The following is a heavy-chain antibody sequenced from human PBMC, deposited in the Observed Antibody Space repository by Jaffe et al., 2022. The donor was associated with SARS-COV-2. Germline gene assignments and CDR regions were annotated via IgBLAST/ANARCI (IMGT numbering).Heavy chain of an antibody. J-gene: IGHJ6*03. V-gene: IGHV4-34*01. CDR1: GGSFSGYY. D-gene: IGHD5-18*01. Sequence: QVQLQQWGAGLLKPSETLSLTCAVYGGSFSGYYWSWIRQPPGKGLEWIGEINHSGSTNYNPSLKSRVTISVDTSKNQFSLKLSSVTAADTAVYYCARGRSGYSYGYEEGGKAVGTYYYYMDVWGKGTTVTVSS. CDR3: ARGRSGYSYGYEEGGKAVGTYYYYMDV. CDR2: INHSGST.